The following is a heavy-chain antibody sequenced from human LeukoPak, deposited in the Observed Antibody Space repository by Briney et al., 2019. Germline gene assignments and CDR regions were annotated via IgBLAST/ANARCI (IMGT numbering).Heavy chain of an antibody. CDR1: DGSISSSSYY. CDR2: IYYSGST. CDR3: AREEYCGGDCPMGYFQH. V-gene: IGHV4-39*07. J-gene: IGHJ1*01. D-gene: IGHD2-21*01. Sequence: PSETLSLTCTVSDGSISSSSYYWGWIRQPPGKGLEWIGSIYYSGSTYYNPSLKSRVTISVDTSKNQFSLKLSSVTAADTAVYYCAREEYCGGDCPMGYFQHWGQGTLVTVSS.